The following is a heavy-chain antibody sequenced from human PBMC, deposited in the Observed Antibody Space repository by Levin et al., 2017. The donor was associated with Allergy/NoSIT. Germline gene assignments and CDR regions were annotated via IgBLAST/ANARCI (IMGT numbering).Heavy chain of an antibody. CDR1: GFSFRDYW. Sequence: GGSLRLSCAAAGFSFRDYWMTWVRQTPGRGLEWVANVNEDGSQKYYLDSVKGRFTISRDNAKDSVDLQMDYLRDDDTAVYYCARQLRGNSAYDAFDIWGHGAMVTFSS. CDR2: VNEDGSQK. V-gene: IGHV3-7*03. J-gene: IGHJ3*02. D-gene: IGHD5-12*01. CDR3: ARQLRGNSAYDAFDI.